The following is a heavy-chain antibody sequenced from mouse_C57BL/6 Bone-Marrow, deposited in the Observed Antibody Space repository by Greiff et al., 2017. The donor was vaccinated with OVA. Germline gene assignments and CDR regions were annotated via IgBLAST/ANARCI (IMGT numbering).Heavy chain of an antibody. D-gene: IGHD2-4*01. J-gene: IGHJ4*01. CDR3: ARRYDYDWAMDY. Sequence: EVKLVESGGGLVQPGGSLKLSCAASGFTFSDYYMYWVRQTPEKRLEWVAYISNGGGSTYYPDTVKGRFTISRANAKNTLYLQMSRLKSEDTAMYYCARRYDYDWAMDYWGQGTAVTVSS. CDR1: GFTFSDYY. V-gene: IGHV5-12*01. CDR2: ISNGGGST.